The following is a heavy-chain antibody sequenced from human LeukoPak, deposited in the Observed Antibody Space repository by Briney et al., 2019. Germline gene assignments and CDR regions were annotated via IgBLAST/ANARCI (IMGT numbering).Heavy chain of an antibody. D-gene: IGHD6-19*01. V-gene: IGHV3-23*01. Sequence: GGSLRLSCASSGFTFSSYAMSWVRQAPGKGLEWVSAISGGSTYYAYSVKGRFTISRDNSKNTLYLQMSSLRAEDTAVYYCAKDGDSSGWLEYFQHWGQGTLVTVSS. CDR1: GFTFSSYA. CDR2: ISGGST. CDR3: AKDGDSSGWLEYFQH. J-gene: IGHJ1*01.